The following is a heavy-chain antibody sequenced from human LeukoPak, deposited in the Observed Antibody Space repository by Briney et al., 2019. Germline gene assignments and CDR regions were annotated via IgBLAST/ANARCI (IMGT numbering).Heavy chain of an antibody. CDR2: INPNSGGT. D-gene: IGHD1-26*01. J-gene: IGHJ4*02. CDR1: GYTFTGYY. CDR3: ARDPEVGATIGDI. V-gene: IGHV1-2*02. Sequence: ASVKVSCKASGYTFTGYYMHWARQAPGQGLEWMGWINPNSGGTNYAQKFQGRVTMTRDTSISTAYMELSRLRSDDTAVYYCARDPEVGATIGDIWGQGTLVTVSS.